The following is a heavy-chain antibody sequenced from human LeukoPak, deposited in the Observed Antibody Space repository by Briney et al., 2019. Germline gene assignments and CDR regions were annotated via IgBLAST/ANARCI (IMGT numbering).Heavy chain of an antibody. Sequence: ASVKVSCKAPGYTFTSYAMNWVRQAPGQGLEWMGWINTNTGNPTYAQGFTGRFVFSLDTSVSTAYLQISSLKAEDTAVYYCAGKAAAGNFDYWGQGTLVTVSS. CDR1: GYTFTSYA. V-gene: IGHV7-4-1*02. J-gene: IGHJ4*02. CDR3: AGKAAAGNFDY. D-gene: IGHD6-13*01. CDR2: INTNTGNP.